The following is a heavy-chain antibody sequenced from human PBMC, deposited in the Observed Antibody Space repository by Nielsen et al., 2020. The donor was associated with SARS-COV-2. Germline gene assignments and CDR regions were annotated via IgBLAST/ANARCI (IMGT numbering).Heavy chain of an antibody. D-gene: IGHD2-15*01. V-gene: IGHV3-9*01. CDR1: GFTFDDYA. J-gene: IGHJ4*02. CDR3: AKDSCSGGSCYSWDY. Sequence: SLKISCAASGFTFDDYAMHWVRQAPGKGLEWVSGISWNSGSIGYADSVKGRFTISRDNAKNSLYLQVNSLRAEDTALYYCAKDSCSGGSCYSWDYWGQGTLVTVSS. CDR2: ISWNSGSI.